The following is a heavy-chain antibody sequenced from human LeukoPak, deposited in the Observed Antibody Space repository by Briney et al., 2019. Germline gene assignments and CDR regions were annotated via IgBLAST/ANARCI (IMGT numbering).Heavy chain of an antibody. D-gene: IGHD4-17*01. V-gene: IGHV4-39*07. CDR2: IFYSGST. CDR3: ARGATVTTGFFRQYYFDH. Sequence: SETLSLTCTASGGSISTSNYYWGWIRQPPGKGLEWIGNIFYSGSTYYGPSLKSRLTISLDTSRNQFSLKLSSVTAADTAVYYCARGATVTTGFFRQYYFDHWGQGTLVTVSS. CDR1: GGSISTSNYY. J-gene: IGHJ4*02.